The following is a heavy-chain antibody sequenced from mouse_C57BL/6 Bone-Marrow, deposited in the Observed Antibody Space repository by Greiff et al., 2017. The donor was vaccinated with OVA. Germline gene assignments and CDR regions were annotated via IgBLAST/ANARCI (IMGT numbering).Heavy chain of an antibody. CDR3: ARGFYSLYLDY. CDR1: GFTFSDYY. Sequence: EVKLMESEGGLVQPGSSMKLSCTASGFTFSDYYMAWVRQVPEKGLEWVANINYDGSSTYYLDSLKSRFIISRDNAKNILYLQMSSLKSEDTATYYCARGFYSLYLDYWGQGTTLTVSS. CDR2: INYDGSST. V-gene: IGHV5-16*01. J-gene: IGHJ2*01. D-gene: IGHD2-1*01.